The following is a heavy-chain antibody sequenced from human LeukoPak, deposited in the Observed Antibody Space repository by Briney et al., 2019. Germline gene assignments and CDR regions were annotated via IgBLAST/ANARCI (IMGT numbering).Heavy chain of an antibody. Sequence: SETLSLTCTVSGGSISSYYWSWIRQPPGKGLEWIGEINHSGSTNYNPSLKSRVTISVDTSKNQFSLKLSSVTAADTAVYYCASFHYGWFDPWGQGTLVTVSS. CDR2: INHSGST. J-gene: IGHJ5*02. V-gene: IGHV4-34*01. D-gene: IGHD3-16*01. CDR3: ASFHYGWFDP. CDR1: GGSISSYY.